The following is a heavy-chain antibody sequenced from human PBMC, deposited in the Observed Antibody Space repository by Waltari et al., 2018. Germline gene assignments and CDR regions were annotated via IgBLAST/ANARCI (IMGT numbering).Heavy chain of an antibody. Sequence: QESGPGLLKPSETLSLTCAVSGGSVTDTSYFWGWIRPAPGKGLAWRGNIYYDGNTNYNPSLKSRVSISVDTSQKQFSLKLTSVTATDTAVYYCARQGLYCRSSNCVGLDFSHWGQGTLVAVS. V-gene: IGHV4-39*01. D-gene: IGHD2-2*01. CDR1: GGSVTDTSYF. CDR3: ARQGLYCRSSNCVGLDFSH. J-gene: IGHJ4*02. CDR2: IYYDGNT.